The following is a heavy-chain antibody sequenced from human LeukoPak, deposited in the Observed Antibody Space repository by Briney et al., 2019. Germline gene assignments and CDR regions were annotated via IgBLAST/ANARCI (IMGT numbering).Heavy chain of an antibody. CDR2: IYYSGST. V-gene: IGHV4-39*07. CDR1: GGSISSSSYY. J-gene: IGHJ6*03. Sequence: SETLSLTCTVSGGSISSSSYYWGWIRQPPGKGLEWIGSIYYSGSTYYNPSLKSRVTISVDTSKNQFSLKLSSVTAADTAAYYCARVVTDYYYYMDVWGKGTTVTVSS. CDR3: ARVVTDYYYYMDV. D-gene: IGHD3-16*02.